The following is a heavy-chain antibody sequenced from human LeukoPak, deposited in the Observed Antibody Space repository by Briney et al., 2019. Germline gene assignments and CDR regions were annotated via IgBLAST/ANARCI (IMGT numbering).Heavy chain of an antibody. CDR3: SIRRQSRIRYFDWLTSAFDI. J-gene: IGHJ3*02. CDR2: INHSGST. Sequence: KPSETLSLTCAVYGGSFSGYYWSWIRQPPRKGLEWIGEINHSGSTNYNPSLKSRVTISVDTSKNQFSLKLSSVTAADTAVYYCSIRRQSRIRYFDWLTSAFDIWGQGTMVTVSS. CDR1: GGSFSGYY. V-gene: IGHV4-34*01. D-gene: IGHD3-9*01.